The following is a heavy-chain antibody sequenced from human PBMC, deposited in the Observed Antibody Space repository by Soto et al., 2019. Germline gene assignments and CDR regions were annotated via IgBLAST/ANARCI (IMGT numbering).Heavy chain of an antibody. J-gene: IGHJ6*02. CDR2: IYYSGST. Sequence: SETLSLTCTVSGGSISSSRYYWGWIRQPPGKGLEWSGSIYYSGSTYYTPTLKSRVTISVDTSKNQYSLKLSSVTAADTAVYYCARPQIIWFGVYGMDVWGQGTTVTVSS. CDR1: GGSISSSRYY. D-gene: IGHD3-10*01. CDR3: ARPQIIWFGVYGMDV. V-gene: IGHV4-39*01.